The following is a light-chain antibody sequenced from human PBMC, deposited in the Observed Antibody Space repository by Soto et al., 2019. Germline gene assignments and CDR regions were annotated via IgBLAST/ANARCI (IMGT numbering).Light chain of an antibody. CDR1: QSVSNK. J-gene: IGKJ1*01. CDR2: DAS. CDR3: QQYDDWPPT. V-gene: IGKV3-15*01. Sequence: EIVMTQSPATVSVSPGERVTLSCRASQSVSNKLAWYQQKPGQAPRLLIYDASGRAGSVPARLSGTGSGTEFTLTISSLQSEDFAVYFCQQYDDWPPTSGQGTKVAIK.